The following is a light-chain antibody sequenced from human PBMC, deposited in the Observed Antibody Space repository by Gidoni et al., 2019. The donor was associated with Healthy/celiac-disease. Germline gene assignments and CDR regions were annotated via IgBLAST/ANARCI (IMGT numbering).Light chain of an antibody. J-gene: IGKJ2*01. V-gene: IGKV3-15*01. Sequence: EIVMTPSPATRSVSPGERATLSCRASQSVSSNLAWYQQKPGQAPRLLIYGASTRATGIPARFSGSGSGTEFTLTISSLQSEDFAVYYCQQYNNWPLYTFGQGTKLEIK. CDR1: QSVSSN. CDR3: QQYNNWPLYT. CDR2: GAS.